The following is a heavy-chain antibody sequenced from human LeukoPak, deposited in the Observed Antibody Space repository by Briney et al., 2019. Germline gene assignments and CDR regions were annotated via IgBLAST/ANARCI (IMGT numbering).Heavy chain of an antibody. J-gene: IGHJ4*02. V-gene: IGHV3-74*01. Sequence: GRSLRLSCAASGFAFGSHWMHWVRQAPGKGLVWVARIESDASNTRYADSVKGRFTISRDNANKTLYLKMDSLRADDTAVYDCTREGRGGRIPFDYWGQGTLVTVSS. D-gene: IGHD3-16*01. CDR3: TREGRGGRIPFDY. CDR1: GFAFGSHW. CDR2: IESDASNT.